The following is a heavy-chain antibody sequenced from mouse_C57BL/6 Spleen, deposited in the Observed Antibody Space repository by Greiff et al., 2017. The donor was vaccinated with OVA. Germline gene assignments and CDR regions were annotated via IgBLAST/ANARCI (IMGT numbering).Heavy chain of an antibody. CDR3: ARGIYYYGSSYGYWYFDV. CDR2: IDPSDSET. CDR1: GYTFTSYW. V-gene: IGHV1-52*01. J-gene: IGHJ1*03. D-gene: IGHD1-1*01. Sequence: QVQLQQPGAELVRPGSSVKLSCKASGYTFTSYWMHWVKQRPIQGLEWIGNIDPSDSETHYNQKFKDKATLTVDKSSSTAYMQLSSLTSEDSAVYYCARGIYYYGSSYGYWYFDVWGTGTTVTVSS.